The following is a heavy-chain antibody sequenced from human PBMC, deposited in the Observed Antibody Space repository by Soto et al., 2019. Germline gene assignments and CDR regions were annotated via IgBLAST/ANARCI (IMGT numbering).Heavy chain of an antibody. CDR3: AKRGYDSSGYHYYYYYGMDV. Sequence: GGSLRLSCAASGFTFSSYAMHWVRQAPGKGLEWVAVISYDGSSKYYADSVKGRFTISRDNSKNTLYLQMNSLRAEDTAVYYCAKRGYDSSGYHYYYYYGMDVWGQGTTVTVSS. V-gene: IGHV3-30-3*01. D-gene: IGHD3-22*01. J-gene: IGHJ6*02. CDR2: ISYDGSSK. CDR1: GFTFSSYA.